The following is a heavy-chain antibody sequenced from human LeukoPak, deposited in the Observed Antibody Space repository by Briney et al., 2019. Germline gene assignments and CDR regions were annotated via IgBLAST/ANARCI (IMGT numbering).Heavy chain of an antibody. CDR3: ARAYPPLRTAAAGDQ. D-gene: IGHD6-13*01. CDR1: GFTFSDCD. J-gene: IGHJ4*02. CDR2: ISYRSSPI. Sequence: GGSLRLSCTASGFTFSDCDMSWVRQAPGKGLEWVSSISYRSSPIYYADSVKGRFTISRDNAKNSLYLQMDSLRAGDTAVYYCARAYPPLRTAAAGDQWGQGTLDTVSS. V-gene: IGHV3-21*01.